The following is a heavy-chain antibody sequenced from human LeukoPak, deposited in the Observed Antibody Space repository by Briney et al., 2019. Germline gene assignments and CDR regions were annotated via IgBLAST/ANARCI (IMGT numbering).Heavy chain of an antibody. CDR1: GGTFSSYA. Sequence: GASVKVSCKASGGTFSSYAISWVRQAPGQGLEWMGGIIPIFGTANYAQKFQGRVTITTDDSTSTAYMELSSLRSEDTAVYYCAIAFGELLFPPRENWFDPWGQGTLVTVSS. J-gene: IGHJ5*02. CDR3: AIAFGELLFPPRENWFDP. V-gene: IGHV1-69*05. D-gene: IGHD3-10*01. CDR2: IIPIFGTA.